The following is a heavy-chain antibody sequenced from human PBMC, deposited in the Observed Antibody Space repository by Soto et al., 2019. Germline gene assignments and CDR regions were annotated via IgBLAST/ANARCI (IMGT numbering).Heavy chain of an antibody. CDR1: GFTFSSYG. CDR3: AKEGYDFWSGYPEYYFDY. D-gene: IGHD3-3*01. J-gene: IGHJ4*02. V-gene: IGHV3-30*18. CDR2: ISYDGSNK. Sequence: QVQLVESGGGVVQPGRSLRLSCAASGFTFSSYGMHWVRQAPGKGLEWVAVISYDGSNKYYAVSVKGRFTISRDNSKNTLYLQMNSLRAEDTAVYYCAKEGYDFWSGYPEYYFDYWGQGTLVTVSS.